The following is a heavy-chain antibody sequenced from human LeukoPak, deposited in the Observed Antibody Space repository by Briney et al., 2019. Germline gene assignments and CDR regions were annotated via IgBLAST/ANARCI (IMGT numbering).Heavy chain of an antibody. CDR1: GYTFTNYY. Sequence: ASVKVSCKASGYTFTNYYMHWVRQATGQGLEWMGMINPSGGSTSYAQKFQGRVIMTRDMSTSTVYMELSSLRSEDTAVYFCARGGSSGWYDYWGQGTLVTVSS. D-gene: IGHD6-19*01. J-gene: IGHJ4*02. V-gene: IGHV1-46*01. CDR2: INPSGGST. CDR3: ARGGSSGWYDY.